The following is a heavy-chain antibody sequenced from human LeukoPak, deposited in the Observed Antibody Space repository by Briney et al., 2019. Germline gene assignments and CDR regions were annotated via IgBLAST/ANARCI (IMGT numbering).Heavy chain of an antibody. D-gene: IGHD6-19*01. CDR3: ARGSSSSSGWNYYYYGMDV. CDR1: GYTFTSYG. CDR2: ISAYNGNT. J-gene: IGHJ6*02. Sequence: ASVKVSCKASGYTFTSYGISWVRQAPGQGLEGMGWISAYNGNTNYAQKLQGRVTMTTDTSTSTAYMELRSLRSDDTAVYYCARGSSSSSGWNYYYYGMDVWGQGTTVTVSS. V-gene: IGHV1-18*01.